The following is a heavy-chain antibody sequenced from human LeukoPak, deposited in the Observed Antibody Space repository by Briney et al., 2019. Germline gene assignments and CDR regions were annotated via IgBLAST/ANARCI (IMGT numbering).Heavy chain of an antibody. CDR3: ARGRNQYCSSTSCYYHYYGMDV. V-gene: IGHV4-34*01. CDR1: GRSFSCYY. CDR2: INHSGST. J-gene: IGHJ6*04. Sequence: SETLSLTCAVYGRSFSCYYWSWIRQPPGKGLEWMGEINHSGSTNYNPSLKSRVTISVDTSKNQFSLKLSSVTAADTAVYYCARGRNQYCSSTSCYYHYYGMDVWGKGTTVTVSS. D-gene: IGHD2-2*01.